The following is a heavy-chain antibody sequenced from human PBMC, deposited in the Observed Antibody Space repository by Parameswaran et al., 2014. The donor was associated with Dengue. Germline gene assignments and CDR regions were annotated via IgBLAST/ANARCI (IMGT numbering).Heavy chain of an antibody. CDR3: AREGGSRGNGMDV. CDR2: IYYSGST. J-gene: IGHJ6*02. V-gene: IGHV4-59*12. Sequence: WIRQPPGKGLEWIGYIYYSGSTNYNPSLKSRVTISVDTSKNQFSLKLSSVTAADTAVYYCAREGGSRGNGMDVWGQGTTVTVSS. D-gene: IGHD2-15*01.